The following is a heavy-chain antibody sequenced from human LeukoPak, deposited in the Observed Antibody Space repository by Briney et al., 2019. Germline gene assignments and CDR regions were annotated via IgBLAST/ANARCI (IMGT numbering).Heavy chain of an antibody. CDR2: INHSGST. J-gene: IGHJ5*02. V-gene: IGHV4-34*01. Sequence: SETLSLTCAVYGGSFSGYYWSWIRQPPGKGLEWIGEINHSGSTNYNPALKSRVTISVDTSKNQFSLKLSSVTAADTAVYYCARGRPWFDPWGQGTLVTVSS. CDR1: GGSFSGYY. CDR3: ARGRPWFDP.